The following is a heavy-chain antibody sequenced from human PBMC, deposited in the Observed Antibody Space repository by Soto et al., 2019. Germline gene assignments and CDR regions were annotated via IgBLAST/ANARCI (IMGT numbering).Heavy chain of an antibody. Sequence: EVQMLDSGGGVVRPGGSLRLSCIASGFTFSNYAMSWVRQAPGKGLEWVSTISDNGANTFIGDSMKDHFDISRDNSKNTVFLHLSTGSSEDTAIYYCARAIGAAVFEYWGQGTPVTVSS. J-gene: IGHJ4*02. CDR1: GFTFSNYA. CDR3: ARAIGAAVFEY. V-gene: IGHV3-23*01. D-gene: IGHD6-25*01. CDR2: ISDNGANT.